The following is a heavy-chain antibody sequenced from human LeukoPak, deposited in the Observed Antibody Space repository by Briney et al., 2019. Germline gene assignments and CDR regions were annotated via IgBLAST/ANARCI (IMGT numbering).Heavy chain of an antibody. D-gene: IGHD3-3*01. V-gene: IGHV3-23*01. CDR1: GFTFSSYA. CDR2: ISGSGGST. J-gene: IGHJ4*02. Sequence: GGSLRLSCAASGFTFSSYAMSWVRQAPGKGLEWVSAISGSGGSTYYADSVKGRFTISRDNSKNTLYLQMNSLRAEDTAVYYCAKDTVGGFWSGYYTRFDYWGQGTLVTVSS. CDR3: AKDTVGGFWSGYYTRFDY.